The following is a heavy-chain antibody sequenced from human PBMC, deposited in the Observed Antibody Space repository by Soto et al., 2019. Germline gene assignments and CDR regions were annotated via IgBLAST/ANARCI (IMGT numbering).Heavy chain of an antibody. Sequence: EVQLVESGGGLVKPGGSLGLSCAASGFTFKNVWMHWVRQAPGKGLEWVGRIKSKADGETIDYAEPVKGRITTSRDDSKDALYLQMNSLKSEDTAVYYCSAYCDFWGRHTPIWGQGTLVAVSS. CDR1: GFTFKNVW. CDR3: SAYCDFWGRHTPI. CDR2: IKSKADGETI. V-gene: IGHV3-15*07. D-gene: IGHD3-3*01. J-gene: IGHJ4*02.